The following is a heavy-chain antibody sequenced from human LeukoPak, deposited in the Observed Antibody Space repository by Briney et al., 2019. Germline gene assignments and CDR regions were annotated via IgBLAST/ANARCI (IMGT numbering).Heavy chain of an antibody. CDR1: GFTFSSHW. V-gene: IGHV3-7*03. CDR2: IKQDGSET. J-gene: IGHJ4*02. Sequence: GGSLRLSCGASGFTFSSHWMSWVRQVPGKGLEWVANIKQDGSETYYVDSVEGRFTISRDNAKNSLYLQMNSLRAEDTAVYFCARDQTTVGLDFWGQGTLVSVSS. D-gene: IGHD4-23*01. CDR3: ARDQTTVGLDF.